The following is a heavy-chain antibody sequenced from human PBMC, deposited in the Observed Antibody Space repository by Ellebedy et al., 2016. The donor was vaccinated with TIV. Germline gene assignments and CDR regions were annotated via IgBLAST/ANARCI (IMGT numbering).Heavy chain of an antibody. CDR3: AREKPPITNYVWGSYRYYYYYGMDV. V-gene: IGHV1-18*01. J-gene: IGHJ6*02. CDR2: ISGYNGNT. Sequence: AASVKVSCKASGYTFISYGISWARQAPGQGLEWMGWISGYNGNTTYAQKLQGRVTMTTDTPTSTAYMELRSLRSDDTAVYYCAREKPPITNYVWGSYRYYYYYGMDVWGQGTTVTVSS. D-gene: IGHD3-16*02. CDR1: GYTFISYG.